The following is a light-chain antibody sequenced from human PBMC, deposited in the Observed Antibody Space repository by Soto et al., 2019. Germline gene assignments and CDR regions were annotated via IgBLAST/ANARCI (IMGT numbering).Light chain of an antibody. CDR3: PQHTDWPPQWT. Sequence: EIVLTQSPATLSLSPGERATLSSRASQSVSGSLGWYQQKPDQAPRLLXXDASSRATGIPARLSGGWSGTDFTRTSSSLEPEDFAVYYCPQHTDWPPQWTFGPGTKVDIK. V-gene: IGKV3-11*01. J-gene: IGKJ1*01. CDR2: DAS. CDR1: QSVSGS.